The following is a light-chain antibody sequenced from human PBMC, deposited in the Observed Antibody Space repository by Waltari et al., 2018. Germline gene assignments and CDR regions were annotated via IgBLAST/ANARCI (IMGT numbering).Light chain of an antibody. CDR3: SSYEGGNIVV. CDR2: EVN. J-gene: IGLJ2*01. V-gene: IGLV2-8*01. Sequence: QSALTQPPSASGSPGQSLTISCTGTSSDVGGYNYVSWYQQHPGKVPKLIIYEVNKRPSGVPDRFSGSKSGNTASLTVSGLQAEDEADYYCSSYEGGNIVVVGGGTKLTVL. CDR1: SSDVGGYNY.